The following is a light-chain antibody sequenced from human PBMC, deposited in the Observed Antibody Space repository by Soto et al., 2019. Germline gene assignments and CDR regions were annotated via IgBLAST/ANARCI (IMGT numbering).Light chain of an antibody. V-gene: IGLV2-14*01. J-gene: IGLJ3*02. Sequence: QSALTQPASVSGSPGQSITISCTGTSSDIGGYNYVSWYQQHPGKAPKLMIYEVSNRPSGVSNRISGSKSGNTASLTISGLQADDEADYYCSSDTSSSTLVFGGGTKLTVL. CDR3: SSDTSSSTLV. CDR2: EVS. CDR1: SSDIGGYNY.